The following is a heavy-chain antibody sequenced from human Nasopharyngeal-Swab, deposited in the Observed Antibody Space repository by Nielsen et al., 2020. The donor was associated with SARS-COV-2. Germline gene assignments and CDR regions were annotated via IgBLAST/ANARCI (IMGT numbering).Heavy chain of an antibody. CDR2: MSGSGGST. CDR3: AKDEPYYDSSGYNYYYYYYMDV. CDR1: GFTFIGYA. D-gene: IGHD3-22*01. Sequence: GESLKLSWASSGFTFIGYAMSGVRLPTVKGVEWVSAMSGSGGSTYYADSVKGRFTISRDNSKNTLYLQMNSLRAEDTAVYYCAKDEPYYDSSGYNYYYYYYMDVWGKGTTVTVSS. J-gene: IGHJ6*03. V-gene: IGHV3-23*01.